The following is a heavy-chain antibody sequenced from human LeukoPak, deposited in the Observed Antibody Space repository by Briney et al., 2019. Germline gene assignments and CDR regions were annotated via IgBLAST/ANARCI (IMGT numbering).Heavy chain of an antibody. Sequence: PSETLSLTCIVSGGSMSSTAHFWGWIRQPPGKGLEWIGNFYYTETNLYSPSLESRGTISIDTSKNQFSLKIRSVTAADTAVYYCARQGVVPNKAGWNFDLWGRGALVTVSS. CDR2: FYYTETN. J-gene: IGHJ2*01. CDR3: ARQGVVPNKAGWNFDL. CDR1: GGSMSSTAHF. D-gene: IGHD3-10*01. V-gene: IGHV4-39*01.